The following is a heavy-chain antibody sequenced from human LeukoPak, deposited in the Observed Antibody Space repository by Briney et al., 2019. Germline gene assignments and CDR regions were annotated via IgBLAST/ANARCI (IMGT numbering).Heavy chain of an antibody. CDR3: ASSAQIRTTVTLDY. CDR1: GGSFSGYY. J-gene: IGHJ4*02. V-gene: IGHV4-34*01. CDR2: INHSGST. Sequence: PSETLSLTCAVYGGSFSGYYRSWIRQPPGKGLEWIGEINHSGSTNYNPSLKSRVTISVDTSKNQFSLKLSSVTAADTAVYYCASSAQIRTTVTLDYWGQGTLVTVSS. D-gene: IGHD4-17*01.